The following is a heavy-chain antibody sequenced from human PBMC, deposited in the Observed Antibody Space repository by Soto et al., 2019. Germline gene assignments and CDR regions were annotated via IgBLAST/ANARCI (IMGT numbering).Heavy chain of an antibody. CDR3: ARRSRYYYDSSGYYYFDY. CDR1: GFTFSSYW. Sequence: EVQLVESGGGLVQPGGSLRLSCAASGFTFSSYWMSWVRQAPGKGLEWVANLKQDGSEKYYVDSVKGRFTISRDNAKNSLYLQMNSLRAEDTVVYYCARRSRYYYDSSGYYYFDYWGQGTLVTVSS. D-gene: IGHD3-22*01. J-gene: IGHJ4*02. CDR2: LKQDGSEK. V-gene: IGHV3-7*05.